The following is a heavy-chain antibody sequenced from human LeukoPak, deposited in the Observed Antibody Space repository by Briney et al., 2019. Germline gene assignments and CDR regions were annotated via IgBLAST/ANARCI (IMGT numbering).Heavy chain of an antibody. CDR3: ARHKSGGRKRGAYDI. Sequence: PSQTLSLTCTVSGGSISSYYWSWIRQPPGKGLEWIGYIYYSGSTNYNPSLKSRVTISVDTSKNQFSLKLSSVTAADTAVYYCARHKSGGRKRGAYDIWGQGTMVTVSS. CDR2: IYYSGST. CDR1: GGSISSYY. J-gene: IGHJ3*02. D-gene: IGHD1-26*01. V-gene: IGHV4-59*08.